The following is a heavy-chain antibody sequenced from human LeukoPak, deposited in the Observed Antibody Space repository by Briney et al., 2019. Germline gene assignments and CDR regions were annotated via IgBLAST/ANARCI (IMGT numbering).Heavy chain of an antibody. CDR1: GFTFSSYD. Sequence: GGSLRLSCGASGFTFSSYDMTWVRQAPGRGLEWVSSVRPSGDNTYYGDSVKGRFTISRDNSKNTVYLQMNNMRVDDTAIYYCARVAGWHWFDPWGQGTLVTVSS. D-gene: IGHD6-19*01. J-gene: IGHJ5*02. CDR3: ARVAGWHWFDP. V-gene: IGHV3-23*01. CDR2: VRPSGDNT.